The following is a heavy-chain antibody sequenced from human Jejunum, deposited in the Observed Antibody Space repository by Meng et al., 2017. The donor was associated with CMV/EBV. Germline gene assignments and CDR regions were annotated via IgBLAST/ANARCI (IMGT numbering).Heavy chain of an antibody. Sequence: SCKASGYTFPNNTVHWVRRAPGRRLECMGWMGAGDGSTKYSQKFQGRVTITRDTSATTAHLELSSLRSEGTAMYYCARVAGWHFDYWGQGTLVTVSS. CDR3: ARVAGWHFDY. CDR2: MGAGDGST. D-gene: IGHD5-24*01. V-gene: IGHV1-3*01. J-gene: IGHJ4*02. CDR1: GYTFPNNT.